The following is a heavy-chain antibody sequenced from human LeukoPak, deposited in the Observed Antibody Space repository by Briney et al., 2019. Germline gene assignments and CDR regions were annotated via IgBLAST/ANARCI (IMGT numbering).Heavy chain of an antibody. D-gene: IGHD1-1*01. CDR1: GGSVSSGNYY. J-gene: IGHJ4*02. CDR3: ARGIRTGYGY. CDR2: VDYSGST. V-gene: IGHV4-61*01. Sequence: SETLSLTCSVSGGSVSSGNYYWSWIRQPPGKGLEWIGHVDYSGSTSYNPSLKRRVTISLDTSKNQFSLKVMYLTAADTAVYYCARGIRTGYGYWGQGTLVTVSS.